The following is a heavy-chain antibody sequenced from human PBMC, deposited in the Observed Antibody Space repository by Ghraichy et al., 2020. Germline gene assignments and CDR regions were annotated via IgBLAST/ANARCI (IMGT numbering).Heavy chain of an antibody. CDR1: GFTFSNYA. CDR2: ISGSGGST. Sequence: ESLNISCAASGFTFSNYAMTWVRQAPGKGLEWVSTISGSGGSTYYADSVKGRFTISRDNSKNTLYLQMNSLRAEDAAVYYCAKDREYGSSSGPYYFDYWGQGTLVTVSS. V-gene: IGHV3-23*01. CDR3: AKDREYGSSSGPYYFDY. D-gene: IGHD6-6*01. J-gene: IGHJ4*02.